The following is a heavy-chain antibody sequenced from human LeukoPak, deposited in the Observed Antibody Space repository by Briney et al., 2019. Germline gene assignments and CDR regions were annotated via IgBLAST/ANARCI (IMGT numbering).Heavy chain of an antibody. CDR3: ARDPIWFGDKYYGMDV. D-gene: IGHD3-10*01. Sequence: SETLSLTCSVSGGSISSYYWSWIRQPPGKGLEWIGYIYYSGSTYYNPSLKSRVTISVDTSKNQFSLKLSSVTAADTAVYYCARDPIWFGDKYYGMDVWGQGTTVTVSS. CDR2: IYYSGST. J-gene: IGHJ6*02. V-gene: IGHV4-59*06. CDR1: GGSISSYY.